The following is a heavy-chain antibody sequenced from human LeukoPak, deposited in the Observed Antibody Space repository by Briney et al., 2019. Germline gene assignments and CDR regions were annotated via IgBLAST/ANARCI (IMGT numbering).Heavy chain of an antibody. CDR2: LNPSSGST. Sequence: ASVKVSCKASGYTFTNYYMHWVRQAPGQGLEWMGILNPSSGSTAYAQKFQGRVTMTRDTSTSTVYMELSSLRSEDTAVYYCARDEATRWFDPWGQGTVVSVFS. D-gene: IGHD5-24*01. CDR3: ARDEATRWFDP. J-gene: IGHJ5*02. CDR1: GYTFTNYY. V-gene: IGHV1-46*01.